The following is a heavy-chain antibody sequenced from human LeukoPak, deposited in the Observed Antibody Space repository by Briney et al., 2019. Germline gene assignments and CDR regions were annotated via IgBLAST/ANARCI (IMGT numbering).Heavy chain of an antibody. CDR2: ILGLGGAGRT. Sequence: GGSLRLSCAASGFNLREYYMGWIRQAPGKGLEWVSGILGLGGAGRTYYADSVKGRFTISRDNSKNTLYLQMNSLRAEDTAVYYCAHGTMYQLDYWGQGTLVTVSS. V-gene: IGHV3-23*01. CDR3: AHGTMYQLDY. J-gene: IGHJ4*02. D-gene: IGHD2-2*01. CDR1: GFNLREYY.